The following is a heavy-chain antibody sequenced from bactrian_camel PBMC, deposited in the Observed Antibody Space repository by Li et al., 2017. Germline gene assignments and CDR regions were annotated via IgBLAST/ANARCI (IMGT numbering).Heavy chain of an antibody. CDR2: IYTGDGSA. CDR3: VAGQAEGRWCPVGATTSEFGY. D-gene: IGHD6*01. CDR1: GYLTDRYC. V-gene: IGHV3S63*01. Sequence: HVQLVESGGGSVQAGGSLRLSCAISGYLTDRYCIGWFRQAPGKECEGVATIYTGDGSAHYGDSVKGRFTISQDYAKKTVYLLMNSPKPEDTAMYTCVAGQAEGRWCPVGATTSEFGYRGQGTQVTVS. J-gene: IGHJ6*01.